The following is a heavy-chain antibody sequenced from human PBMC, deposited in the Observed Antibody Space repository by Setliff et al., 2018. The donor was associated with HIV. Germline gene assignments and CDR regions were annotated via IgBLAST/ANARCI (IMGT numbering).Heavy chain of an antibody. J-gene: IGHJ4*02. CDR3: ARLYDRYDDSGYYHPVQALSY. D-gene: IGHD3-3*01. V-gene: IGHV3-7*01. Sequence: SLRLSCAVSGFTFSSYPMTWVRQAPGKGLEWVANINQDGTATFYVDSVQGRFTISRDNAQNSLYLQMNSLRAEDTAVYYCARLYDRYDDSGYYHPVQALSYWGQGAQVTVSS. CDR2: INQDGTAT. CDR1: GFTFSSYP.